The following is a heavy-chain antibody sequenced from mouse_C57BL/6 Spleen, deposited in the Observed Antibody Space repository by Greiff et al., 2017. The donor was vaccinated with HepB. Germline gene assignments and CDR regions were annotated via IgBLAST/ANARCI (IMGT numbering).Heavy chain of an antibody. D-gene: IGHD1-1*01. Sequence: QVQLKESGAELVRPGTSVKMSCKASGYTFTNYWIGWAKQRPGHGLEWIGDIYPGGGYTNYNEKFKGKATLTADKSSSTAYMQFSSLTSEDSAIYYCARNYGSSYFDYWGQGTTLTVSS. CDR1: GYTFTNYW. J-gene: IGHJ2*01. CDR2: IYPGGGYT. V-gene: IGHV1-63*01. CDR3: ARNYGSSYFDY.